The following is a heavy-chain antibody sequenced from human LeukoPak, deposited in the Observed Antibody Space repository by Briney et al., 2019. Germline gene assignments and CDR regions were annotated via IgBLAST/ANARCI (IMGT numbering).Heavy chain of an antibody. J-gene: IGHJ4*02. V-gene: IGHV4-59*01. CDR3: ARVWFGESFDY. CDR1: GGSISSYY. CDR2: IYYSGST. D-gene: IGHD3-10*01. Sequence: PSETLSLTCTVSGGSISSYYWSWIRQPPGKGLEWIGYIYYSGSTNYNPSLKSRVTISVDTSKNQFSLKLSSVTAADTAVYYCARVWFGESFDYWGQGTLVTVSS.